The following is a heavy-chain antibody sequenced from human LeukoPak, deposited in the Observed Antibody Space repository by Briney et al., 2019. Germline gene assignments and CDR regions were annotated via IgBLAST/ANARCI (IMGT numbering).Heavy chain of an antibody. CDR3: VKGAWSGFYTGSFDF. CDR1: GFTFSSYA. V-gene: IGHV3-21*01. J-gene: IGHJ4*02. CDR2: ISGTSSFI. Sequence: GGSLRLSCVASGFTFSSYAMHWVRQAPGKGLEWVASISGTSSFINYADSVKGRFTISRDNAENSLYLQMTSLRAGDTAIYYCVKGAWSGFYTGSFDFWGQGTLVTVSS. D-gene: IGHD3-3*01.